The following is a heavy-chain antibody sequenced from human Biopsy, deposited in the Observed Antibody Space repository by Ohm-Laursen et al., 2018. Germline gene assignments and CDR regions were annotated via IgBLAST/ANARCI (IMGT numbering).Heavy chain of an antibody. Sequence: TQTLTLTCSFSGLSLSPRGMCVSWIRQAPGKALEWLACVYWDDYKDLKAPLQTKLSISKDTSNDQVVLTVNNVDPADTATYYCARTPILIVSAGLVYRHRRHLQGMDVWGQGITVTVS. CDR2: VYWDDYK. J-gene: IGHJ6*02. V-gene: IGHV2-70*11. D-gene: IGHD6-13*01. CDR1: GLSLSPRGMC. CDR3: ARTPILIVSAGLVYRHRRHLQGMDV.